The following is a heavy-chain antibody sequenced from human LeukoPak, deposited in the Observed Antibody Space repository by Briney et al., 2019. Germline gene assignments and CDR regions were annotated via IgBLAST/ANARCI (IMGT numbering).Heavy chain of an antibody. V-gene: IGHV1-18*01. CDR1: GYTFTTYG. J-gene: IGHJ5*02. CDR3: ARGFLQFPTLVCFDP. D-gene: IGHD1-1*01. CDR2: ISAYNGNT. Sequence: GASVKVSCKASGYTFTTYGISWVRQAPGQGLEWMGWISAYNGNTNYAQKFQGRVTMTTDTSTSTAYVELRSLRSDDTAVYYYARGFLQFPTLVCFDPGGQGTLVPVSS.